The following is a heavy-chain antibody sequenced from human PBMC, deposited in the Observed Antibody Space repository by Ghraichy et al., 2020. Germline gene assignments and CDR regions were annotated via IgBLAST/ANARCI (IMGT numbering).Heavy chain of an antibody. V-gene: IGHV3-48*02. D-gene: IGHD3-3*01. CDR3: ARDPGRLEDYDFWSGYYTYYYYGMDV. J-gene: IGHJ6*02. Sequence: LSLTCAASGFTFSSYSMNWVRQAPGKGLEWVSYISSSSSTIYYADSVKGRFTISRDNAKNSLYLQMNSLRDEDTAVYYCARDPGRLEDYDFWSGYYTYYYYGMDVWGQGTTVTVSS. CDR1: GFTFSSYS. CDR2: ISSSSSTI.